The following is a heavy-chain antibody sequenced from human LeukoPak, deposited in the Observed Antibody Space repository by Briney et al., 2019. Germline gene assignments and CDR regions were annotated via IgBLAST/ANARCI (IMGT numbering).Heavy chain of an antibody. Sequence: ASVKVSCKASGYTFTSYYMHWVRQAPGQGLEWMGIINPSGGSTNYAQKFQGRVTMTRDTSTSTVYMEMSSLRSEDTAVYYCARDSYGYGGAFDIWGQGTMVTVSS. CDR2: INPSGGST. CDR1: GYTFTSYY. V-gene: IGHV1-46*01. CDR3: ARDSYGYGGAFDI. D-gene: IGHD5-18*01. J-gene: IGHJ3*02.